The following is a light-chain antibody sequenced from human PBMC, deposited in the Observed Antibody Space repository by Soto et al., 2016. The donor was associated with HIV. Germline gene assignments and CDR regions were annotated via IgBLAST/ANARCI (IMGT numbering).Light chain of an antibody. V-gene: IGLV3-9*01. Sequence: SYVVTQPPSVSVAPGKTARITCGADNIGSKSVHWYQQKPGQAPVVVIYRDSNRPSGIPERFSGSNSGNTATLTISRAQAGDEADYYCQVWDSSTVFGRGTKLTVL. CDR2: RDS. CDR1: NIGSKS. J-gene: IGLJ2*01. CDR3: QVWDSSTV.